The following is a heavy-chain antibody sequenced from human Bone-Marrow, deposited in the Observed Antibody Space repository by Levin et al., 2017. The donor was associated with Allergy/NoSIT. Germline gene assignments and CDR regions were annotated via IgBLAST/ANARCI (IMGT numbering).Heavy chain of an antibody. Sequence: GGSLRLSCAASGFTFSSYSMNWVRQAPGKGLEWVSSISSSSSYIYYADSVKGRFTISRDNAKNSLYLQMNSLRAEDTAVYYCARDRGSSGPSDYWGQGTLVTVSS. J-gene: IGHJ4*02. D-gene: IGHD6-13*01. CDR1: GFTFSSYS. CDR3: ARDRGSSGPSDY. V-gene: IGHV3-21*01. CDR2: ISSSSSYI.